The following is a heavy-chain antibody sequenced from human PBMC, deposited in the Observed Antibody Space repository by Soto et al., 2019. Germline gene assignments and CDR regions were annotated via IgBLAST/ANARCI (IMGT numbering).Heavy chain of an antibody. CDR2: IIPIFGTA. Sequence: QVQLVQSGAEVKKPGSSVKVSCKASGGTFSSYAISWVRQAPGQGLEWMGGIIPIFGTANYAQKFQGRVTVTADESTGTAYMELSSLRSEGAAVYYCARGGNWDYGGDGWFGPWGQGTLVTVSS. CDR3: ARGGNWDYGGDGWFGP. V-gene: IGHV1-69*01. J-gene: IGHJ5*02. CDR1: GGTFSSYA. D-gene: IGHD7-27*01.